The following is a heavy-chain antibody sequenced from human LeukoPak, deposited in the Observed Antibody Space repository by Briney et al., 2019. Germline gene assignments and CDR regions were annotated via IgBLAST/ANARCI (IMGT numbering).Heavy chain of an antibody. D-gene: IGHD1-26*01. J-gene: IGHJ4*02. CDR1: GFIFSSAW. V-gene: IGHV3-66*01. Sequence: GGSLRLSCAASGFIFSSAWMTWVRQPPGKGLEWVSVMYSSGTTYYADSVKGRFTTSRDNSKSTAYLQMNSLRVEDTAVYYCARFMGASGFDFWGQGTLVTVSS. CDR2: MYSSGTT. CDR3: ARFMGASGFDF.